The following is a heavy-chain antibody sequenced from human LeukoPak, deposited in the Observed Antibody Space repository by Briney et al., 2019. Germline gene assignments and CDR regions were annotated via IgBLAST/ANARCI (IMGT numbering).Heavy chain of an antibody. CDR3: ARAFYSGAWYGMEV. V-gene: IGHV3-33*01. J-gene: IGHJ6*04. D-gene: IGHD6-19*01. Sequence: GGSLRLSCEASGFSFTGHGMLWVRQAPGKGLEWVAVIWNDGTNKYYGDSVKGRFTISRDNSRKTLYLQMNSLRAEDTAVYYCARAFYSGAWYGMEVWGKGTTVTVSS. CDR2: IWNDGTNK. CDR1: GFSFTGHG.